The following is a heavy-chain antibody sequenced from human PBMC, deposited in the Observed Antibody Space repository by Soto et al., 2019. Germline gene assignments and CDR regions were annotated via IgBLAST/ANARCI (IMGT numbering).Heavy chain of an antibody. Sequence: SPIPLPVSSGLTLSYFFFHLVRHPPGKGLEWVAVISYDGSNKYYADSVKGRFTISRDNSKNTLYLQMNSLRAEDTAVYYCARQNVDIVAALDYRGQGTLVTVSS. D-gene: IGHD5-12*01. CDR1: GLTLSYFF. J-gene: IGHJ4*02. V-gene: IGHV3-30-3*01. CDR2: ISYDGSNK. CDR3: ARQNVDIVAALDY.